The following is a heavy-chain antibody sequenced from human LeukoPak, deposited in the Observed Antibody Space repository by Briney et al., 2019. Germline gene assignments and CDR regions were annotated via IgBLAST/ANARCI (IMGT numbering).Heavy chain of an antibody. J-gene: IGHJ4*02. CDR1: GFIFKNFG. CDR2: IRYDGSRT. CDR3: AKDRSWGMNSAEY. V-gene: IGHV3-30*02. D-gene: IGHD7-27*01. Sequence: GGSLRLSCAASGFIFKNFGMYWVRQAPGKGLEWVAFIRYDGSRTYYTDSVKGRSTISRDNSNNTLYLQMNSLRPEDTAVYFCAKDRSWGMNSAEYWGQGTLVTVSS.